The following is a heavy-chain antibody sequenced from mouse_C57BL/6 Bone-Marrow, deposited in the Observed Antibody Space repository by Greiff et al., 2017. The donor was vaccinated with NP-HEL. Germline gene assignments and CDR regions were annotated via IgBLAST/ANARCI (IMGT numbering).Heavy chain of an antibody. Sequence: SGAELVRPGASVTLSCKASGYTFTDYEMHWVKQTPVHGLEWIGAIDPETGGTAYNQKFKGKAILTADKSSSTAYMELRSLTSEDSAVYYCTRTHYYGSSLYYFDYWGQGTTLTVSS. CDR2: IDPETGGT. D-gene: IGHD1-1*01. CDR3: TRTHYYGSSLYYFDY. CDR1: GYTFTDYE. J-gene: IGHJ2*01. V-gene: IGHV1-15*01.